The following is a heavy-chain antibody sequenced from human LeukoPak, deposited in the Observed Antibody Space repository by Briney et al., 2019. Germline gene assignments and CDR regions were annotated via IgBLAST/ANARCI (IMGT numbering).Heavy chain of an antibody. J-gene: IGHJ4*02. CDR1: GFTFSSYA. CDR3: ARDEGRGYGSY. CDR2: IYYSGST. V-gene: IGHV4-31*02. D-gene: IGHD3-10*01. Sequence: LRLTCAASGFTFSSYAMSWIRQHPGKGLEWIGYIYYSGSTYYNPSLKSRVTISVDTSKNQFSLKLSSVTAADTAAYYCARDEGRGYGSYWGQGTLVTVSS.